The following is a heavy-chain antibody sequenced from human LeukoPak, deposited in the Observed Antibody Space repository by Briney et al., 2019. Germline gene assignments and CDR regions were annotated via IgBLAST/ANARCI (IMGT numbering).Heavy chain of an antibody. V-gene: IGHV4-59*08. CDR2: IYDSGST. J-gene: IGHJ4*02. CDR3: ARHGGYYYGSGSYYPFDY. D-gene: IGHD3-10*01. Sequence: KPSETLSLTCTVSGVSIRSYYWSWIRQPPGKGLEWIGYIYDSGSTNYNPSLKSRVTISIDTSKNQFSLKLSSVTAADTAVYYCARHGGYYYGSGSYYPFDYWGQGTLVTVSS. CDR1: GVSIRSYY.